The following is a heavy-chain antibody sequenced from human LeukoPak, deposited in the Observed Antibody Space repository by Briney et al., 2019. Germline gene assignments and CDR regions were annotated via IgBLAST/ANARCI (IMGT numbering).Heavy chain of an antibody. V-gene: IGHV6-1*01. CDR2: IYYRSKWYS. CDR1: GDSVSNKNTA. J-gene: IGHJ4*02. CDR3: GRAEHDWGSDY. D-gene: IGHD3-9*01. Sequence: SQTFSLTCAISGDSVSNKNTAWNWLRQSPSRGLEWLGRIYYRSKWYSDYAVSVKGRITINPDTSKNQFSLLLNSVTPEDTAVYFCGRAEHDWGSDYWGQGTLVTVSS.